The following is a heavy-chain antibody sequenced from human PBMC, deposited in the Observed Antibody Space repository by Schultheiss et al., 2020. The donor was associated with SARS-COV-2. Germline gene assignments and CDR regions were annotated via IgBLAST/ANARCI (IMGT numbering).Heavy chain of an antibody. J-gene: IGHJ3*02. CDR1: GGSISSYY. V-gene: IGHV4-59*12. CDR3: ARVDSSGWYGGAFDI. Sequence: SETLSLTCTVSGGSISSYYWSWIRQPPGKGLEWIGYIYYSGSTNYNPSLKSRVTISVDTSKNQFSLKLSSVTAADTAVYYCARVDSSGWYGGAFDIWGQGTMVTVSS. CDR2: IYYSGST. D-gene: IGHD6-19*01.